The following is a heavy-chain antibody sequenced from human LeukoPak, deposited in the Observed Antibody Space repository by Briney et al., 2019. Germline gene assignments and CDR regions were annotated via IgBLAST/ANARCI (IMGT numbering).Heavy chain of an antibody. J-gene: IGHJ6*04. CDR1: GFTFSSYS. V-gene: IGHV3-48*01. CDR2: ISSSIITI. Sequence: SGGSLRLSCAASGFTFSSYSMNWVRQAPGKGLEWVSYISSSIITIYYADSVKGRFTISRDNAKNSLYLQMSSLRAEDTAVYYCAELGITMIGGVWGKGTTVTISS. CDR3: AELGITMIGGV. D-gene: IGHD3-10*02.